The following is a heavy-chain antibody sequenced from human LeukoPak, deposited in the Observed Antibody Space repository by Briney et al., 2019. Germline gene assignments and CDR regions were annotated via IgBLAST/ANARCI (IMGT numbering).Heavy chain of an antibody. CDR3: TTDKSIVVVVAATDAFDI. J-gene: IGHJ3*02. D-gene: IGHD2-15*01. Sequence: GGSLRLSCAASGFTVSSNYMSWVRQAPGKGLEWVGRIKSKTDGGTTDYAAPVKGRFTISRDDSKNTLYLQMNSLKTEDTAVYYCTTDKSIVVVVAATDAFDIWGQGTMVTVSS. V-gene: IGHV3-15*01. CDR2: IKSKTDGGTT. CDR1: GFTVSSNY.